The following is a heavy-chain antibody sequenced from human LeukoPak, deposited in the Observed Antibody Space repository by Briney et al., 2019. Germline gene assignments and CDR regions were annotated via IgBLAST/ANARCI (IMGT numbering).Heavy chain of an antibody. J-gene: IGHJ4*02. D-gene: IGHD6-19*01. CDR2: IIGSGGST. V-gene: IGHV3-23*01. Sequence: GGSLRLSCEASGFTFSTYAMSWVRQAPGKGLEWVSSIIGSGGSTFYADSVKGRFTISRDNSKNTLYLQMNSLRAEDTAVYYCAKRDSSGWDYFDYWGQGTLVTVSS. CDR3: AKRDSSGWDYFDY. CDR1: GFTFSTYA.